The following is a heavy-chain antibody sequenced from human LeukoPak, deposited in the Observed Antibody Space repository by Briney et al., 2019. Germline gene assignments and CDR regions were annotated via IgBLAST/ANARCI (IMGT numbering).Heavy chain of an antibody. J-gene: IGHJ6*02. Sequence: VASVKVSCKASGYTFTDYYMHWVRQAPGQGLEWMGWIYPNSGGTNYAQNFQGRVTMTRDTSISTAYMELSRLRSDDTAVYYCARSLIRYFDWVSGMDVWGQGTTVTVSS. D-gene: IGHD3-9*01. V-gene: IGHV1-2*02. CDR1: GYTFTDYY. CDR2: IYPNSGGT. CDR3: ARSLIRYFDWVSGMDV.